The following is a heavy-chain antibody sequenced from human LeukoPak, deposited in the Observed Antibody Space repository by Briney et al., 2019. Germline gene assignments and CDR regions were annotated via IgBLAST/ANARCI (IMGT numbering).Heavy chain of an antibody. CDR3: VRDPSGSGFAFDS. D-gene: IGHD1-1*01. Sequence: GGSLRLSCEASGFIFSNDAMHWVRQAPGKGLEWVAFIWFDGSNKHYADSVKGRFTISRDNSEDTLYLQMNSLRAEDTAVYYCVRDPSGSGFAFDSWGQGALVTVSS. CDR1: GFIFSNDA. J-gene: IGHJ4*02. V-gene: IGHV3-33*01. CDR2: IWFDGSNK.